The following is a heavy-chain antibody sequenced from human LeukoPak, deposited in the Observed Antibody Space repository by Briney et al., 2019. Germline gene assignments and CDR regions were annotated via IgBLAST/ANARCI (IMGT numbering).Heavy chain of an antibody. J-gene: IGHJ4*02. CDR3: ARLAGPYSTSRAKYYFDY. V-gene: IGHV4-38-2*01. Sequence: PSETLSLTCAVSAYSISSGYYWGWIRQPPEKGLEWIGIIYHSGNTYFNPSLKSRVTISVDTSKNQFSLKLSSVTAADTAVYYCARLAGPYSTSRAKYYFDYWGQGTLVTVSS. D-gene: IGHD6-13*01. CDR1: AYSISSGYY. CDR2: IYHSGNT.